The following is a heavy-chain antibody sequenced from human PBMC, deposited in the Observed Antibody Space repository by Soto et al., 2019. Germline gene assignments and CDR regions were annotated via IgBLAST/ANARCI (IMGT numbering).Heavy chain of an antibody. V-gene: IGHV4-59*01. D-gene: IGHD2-8*01. CDR1: GTSISSYY. Sequence: VQLQESGPGLVKPSETLSLTCTVSGTSISSYYWSWIRQPPGKGLEWIANIHYSGTTNYNPYLASRVTLSVDTSTNQFSLKMTSVTAADRAMYFCARYNSYAIDYWGRGTLVTVSS. J-gene: IGHJ4*02. CDR3: ARYNSYAIDY. CDR2: IHYSGTT.